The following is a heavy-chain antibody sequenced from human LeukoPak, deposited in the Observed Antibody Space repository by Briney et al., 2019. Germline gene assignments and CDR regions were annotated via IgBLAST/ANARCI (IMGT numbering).Heavy chain of an antibody. V-gene: IGHV1-69*04. CDR1: GGTFSSYA. D-gene: IGHD1-1*01. J-gene: IGHJ6*02. Sequence: ASVKVSCKASGGTFSSYAISWVRQAPGQGLEWMGRIIPILGIANYAQKFQGRVTITADKSTSTAYMELSSLRSEDTAVYYCARDRVQLKRQHYYGMDVGAQGTTVTVSS. CDR3: ARDRVQLKRQHYYGMDV. CDR2: IIPILGIA.